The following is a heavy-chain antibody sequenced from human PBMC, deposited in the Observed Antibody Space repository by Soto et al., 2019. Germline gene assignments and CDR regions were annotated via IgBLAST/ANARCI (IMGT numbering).Heavy chain of an antibody. V-gene: IGHV4-4*07. D-gene: IGHD4-17*01. CDR3: ARLFTVTTDYYFGMDV. CDR2: IYSSGSS. CDR1: GGSISGSY. Sequence: ETLSLTCSVSGGSISGSYWSWVRQPAGKGLEWIGRIYSSGSSNYNPSLNSRLTMSLDTSKNQFSLKLRSVTAADTAIYYCARLFTVTTDYYFGMDVWGQGTTVTVSS. J-gene: IGHJ6*02.